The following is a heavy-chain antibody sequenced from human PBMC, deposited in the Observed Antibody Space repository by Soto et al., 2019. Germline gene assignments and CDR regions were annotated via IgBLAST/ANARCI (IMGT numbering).Heavy chain of an antibody. CDR2: IYYSGST. CDR3: ARGLTDTRDYVANWFDP. Sequence: QVQLQESGPGLVKPSQTLSLTCTVSGGSISSGGYYWSWIRQHPGKGLEWIGYIYYSGSTYYNPSLKSRVTISVDTSQNQFSLKLSSVTAADTAVYYCARGLTDTRDYVANWFDPWGQGTLVTVSS. V-gene: IGHV4-31*03. J-gene: IGHJ5*02. CDR1: GGSISSGGYY. D-gene: IGHD4-17*01.